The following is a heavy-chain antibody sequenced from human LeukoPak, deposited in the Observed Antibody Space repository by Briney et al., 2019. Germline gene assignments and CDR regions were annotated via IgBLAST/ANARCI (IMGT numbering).Heavy chain of an antibody. V-gene: IGHV1-2*02. CDR2: VNPRNGGT. Sequence: ASVKVSCKASGYPFTGYYVHWVRQAPGHGLEWMGWVNPRNGGTHSAQKFQGRVSMTGDTSITTAYMELTGLTSDDTAVYYCARRGDYVWGSYPLDYWGQGTLVTVSS. CDR3: ARRGDYVWGSYPLDY. J-gene: IGHJ4*02. D-gene: IGHD3-16*02. CDR1: GYPFTGYY.